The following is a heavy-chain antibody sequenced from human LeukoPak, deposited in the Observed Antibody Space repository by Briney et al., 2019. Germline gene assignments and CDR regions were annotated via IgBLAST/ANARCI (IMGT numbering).Heavy chain of an antibody. Sequence: GGSLTLSCSASGFTGPSFAMAWVRQAPGKGLEWVSGIAAGATSTYYADSVKGRFTISRDNSRKTVHLQMNSLRAEDTAVYYCAKSYDSGGYPVGDYWGQGTLVTVSS. J-gene: IGHJ4*02. CDR1: GFTGPSFA. CDR2: IAAGATST. V-gene: IGHV3-23*01. D-gene: IGHD3-22*01. CDR3: AKSYDSGGYPVGDY.